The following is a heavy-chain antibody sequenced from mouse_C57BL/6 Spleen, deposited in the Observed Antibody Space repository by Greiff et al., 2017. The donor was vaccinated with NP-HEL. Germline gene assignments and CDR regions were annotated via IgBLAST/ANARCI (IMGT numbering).Heavy chain of an antibody. V-gene: IGHV5-4*01. CDR2: ISDGGSYT. D-gene: IGHD2-5*01. J-gene: IGHJ3*01. CDR1: GFTFSSYA. Sequence: EVQGVESGGGLVKPGGSLKLSCAASGFTFSSYAMSWVRQTPEKRLEWVATISDGGSYTYYPDNVKGRFTISRDNAKNNLYLQMSHLKSEDTAMYYCARGAYCSNWFAYWGQGTLVTVSA. CDR3: ARGAYCSNWFAY.